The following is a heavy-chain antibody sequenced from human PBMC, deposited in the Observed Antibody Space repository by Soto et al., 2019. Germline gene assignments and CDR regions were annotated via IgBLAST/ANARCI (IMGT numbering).Heavy chain of an antibody. CDR1: GGSISSYY. Sequence: SETLSLTCTVSGGSISSYYWSWIRQPPGKGLEWIGYIYYGGSTNYNPSLKSRVTISVDTPKNQFSLKLSSVTAADTAVCYCARSVLRYFDWLLEPIDAFDIWGQGTMVTVSS. D-gene: IGHD3-9*01. V-gene: IGHV4-59*01. CDR3: ARSVLRYFDWLLEPIDAFDI. J-gene: IGHJ3*02. CDR2: IYYGGST.